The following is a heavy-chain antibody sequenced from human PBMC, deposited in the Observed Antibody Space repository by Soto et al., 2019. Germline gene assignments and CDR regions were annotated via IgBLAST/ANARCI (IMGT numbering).Heavy chain of an antibody. J-gene: IGHJ5*02. Sequence: PSETLSLTCTVSGASISGFYWSWIRKSAGKGLEWIGRIYATGTTDYNPSLKSRVMMSVDTSKKQFSLRLRSVTAGDTAVYYCVRDGTKTLRDWFDPWGQGISVTVSS. CDR1: GASISGFY. D-gene: IGHD1-1*01. CDR2: IYATGTT. CDR3: VRDGTKTLRDWFDP. V-gene: IGHV4-4*07.